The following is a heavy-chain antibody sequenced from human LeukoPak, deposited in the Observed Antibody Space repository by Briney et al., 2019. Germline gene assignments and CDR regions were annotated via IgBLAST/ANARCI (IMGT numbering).Heavy chain of an antibody. D-gene: IGHD6-19*01. J-gene: IGHJ4*02. CDR1: GYTFTDYY. Sequence: ASVKVSCKTSGYTFTDYYLHWVRQAPGQGLEWMGIVNPSAGSTSYAQKFQGRVTMTRETSTSTVYMELSRLRSEDTAVYYCARGGGTAVADRKSKFDDWGQGTLVTVSS. CDR2: VNPSAGST. V-gene: IGHV1-46*01. CDR3: ARGGGTAVADRKSKFDD.